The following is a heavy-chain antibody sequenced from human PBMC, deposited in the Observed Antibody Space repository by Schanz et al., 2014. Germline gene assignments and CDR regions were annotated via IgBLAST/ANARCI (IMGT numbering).Heavy chain of an antibody. D-gene: IGHD3-22*01. J-gene: IGHJ4*02. V-gene: IGHV3-23*01. CDR2: ISGSGGST. CDR3: ARVDSSCYFLDN. Sequence: QPGGSLRLSCAASGFHFNNFAMTRVRQAPGKGLEWIIVISGSGGSTYYADSVRGRFTMSRDNSKNTVHLQMSSLRVEDTAVYYCARVDSSCYFLDNWGQGTRVTVSS. CDR1: GFHFNNFA.